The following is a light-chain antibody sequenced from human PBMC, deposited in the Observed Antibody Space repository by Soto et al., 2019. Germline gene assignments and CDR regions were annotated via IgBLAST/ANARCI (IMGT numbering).Light chain of an antibody. V-gene: IGLV2-14*01. J-gene: IGLJ7*01. Sequence: QSALTQPASVSGAPGQSITISCTGTSSDVGDYNFVSWYQQLPGKAPKLLISEVNNRPSGVYVRFSGSKSGNTAALTISGRQAEDEGDYYCSSYRSSSTLGVFGGGTQLTVL. CDR1: SSDVGDYNF. CDR3: SSYRSSSTLGV. CDR2: EVN.